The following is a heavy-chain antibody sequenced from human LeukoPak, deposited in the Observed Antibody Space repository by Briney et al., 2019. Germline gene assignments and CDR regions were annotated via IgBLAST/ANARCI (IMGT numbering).Heavy chain of an antibody. V-gene: IGHV1-3*01. CDR3: ARNSYGSGSYYPYYYYYGMDV. Sequence: ASVKVSCKASGYTFTSYGISWVRQAPGQRLEWVGWINAGNGNTKYSQKFQGRVTITRDTSASTAYMELSSLRSEDTAVYYCARNSYGSGSYYPYYYYYGMDVWGQGTTVTVSS. CDR1: GYTFTSYG. D-gene: IGHD3-10*01. J-gene: IGHJ6*02. CDR2: INAGNGNT.